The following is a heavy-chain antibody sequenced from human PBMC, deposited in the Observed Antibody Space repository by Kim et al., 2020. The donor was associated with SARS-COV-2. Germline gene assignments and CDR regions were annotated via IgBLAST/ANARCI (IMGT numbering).Heavy chain of an antibody. D-gene: IGHD2-2*01. V-gene: IGHV3-23*01. Sequence: GGSLRLSCAASGFTFSNYIMGWVRQAPGKGLEWVSTITASGGNTFYTDSVKGRFTISRDNSKNTLYLQMNSLRAEDTAVYYCAKYTSWVVEYWGQGTLVTVSS. CDR1: GFTFSNYI. CDR2: ITASGGNT. J-gene: IGHJ4*02. CDR3: AKYTSWVVEY.